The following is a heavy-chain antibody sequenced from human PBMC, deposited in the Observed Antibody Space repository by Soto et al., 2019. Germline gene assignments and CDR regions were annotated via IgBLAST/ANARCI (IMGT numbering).Heavy chain of an antibody. V-gene: IGHV3-21*01. CDR1: GFTFSSYS. J-gene: IGHJ4*02. CDR2: ISSSSSYI. CDR3: ARDLWSGYWGD. D-gene: IGHD3-3*01. Sequence: GGSLRLSCAASGFTFSSYSMNWVRQAPGKGLEWVSSISSSSSYIYYADSVKGRFTISRDNAKNSLYLQMNSLRAEDTAVYYCARDLWSGYWGDWGQGTLVTVSS.